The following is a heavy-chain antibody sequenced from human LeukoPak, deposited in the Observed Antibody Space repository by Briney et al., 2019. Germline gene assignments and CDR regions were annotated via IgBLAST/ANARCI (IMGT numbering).Heavy chain of an antibody. CDR3: ARGGVTWPFDY. CDR2: IYYSGSN. D-gene: IGHD2-21*02. Sequence: PSETLSLTCTVSGGPISSYYWSWIRQPPGKGLEWIGYIYYSGSNNCNPSLKSRVTISVDTSKNQFSLKLSSVTAADTAVYYCARGGVTWPFDYWGQGTLVTVSS. V-gene: IGHV4-59*01. CDR1: GGPISSYY. J-gene: IGHJ4*02.